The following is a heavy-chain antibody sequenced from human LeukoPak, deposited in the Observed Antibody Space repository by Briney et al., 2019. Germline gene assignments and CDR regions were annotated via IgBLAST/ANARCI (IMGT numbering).Heavy chain of an antibody. Sequence: SETLSLTCTVSGGSISSGDYYWSWIRQPPGKGLEWIGYIYYSGSTYYNPSLKSRVTISVDTSKNQFSLKLSSVTAADTAVYYCARSVTKAGWQTGWFDPWGQGTLVTVSS. CDR1: GGSISSGDYY. CDR2: IYYSGST. D-gene: IGHD4-17*01. V-gene: IGHV4-30-4*02. J-gene: IGHJ5*02. CDR3: ARSVTKAGWQTGWFDP.